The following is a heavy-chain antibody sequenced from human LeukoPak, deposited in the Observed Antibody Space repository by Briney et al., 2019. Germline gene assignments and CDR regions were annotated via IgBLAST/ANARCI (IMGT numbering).Heavy chain of an antibody. CDR3: ARTGDTERFDY. CDR2: IRYDGSKK. V-gene: IGHV3-33*01. J-gene: IGHJ4*02. Sequence: GGSLRLSCAASGFTFSNYGMHWVRQAPGKGLEWVALIRYDGSKKYYADSVKGRFTISRDNSKNTLHLQMNSLRAEDTAVYYCARTGDTERFDYWGQGTLVTVSS. CDR1: GFTFSNYG. D-gene: IGHD5-18*01.